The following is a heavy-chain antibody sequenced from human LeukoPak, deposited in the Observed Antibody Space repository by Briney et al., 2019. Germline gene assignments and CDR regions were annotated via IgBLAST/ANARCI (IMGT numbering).Heavy chain of an antibody. D-gene: IGHD5-24*01. CDR1: GYTFTGYY. CDR2: INPNSGAT. V-gene: IGHV1-2*02. Sequence: GASVKVSCKASGYTFTGYYMHWVRQAPGHGLEWMGWINPNSGATNYAQKFQGRVTMTRDTSISTAYMELSRLRSDDTAVYYCARGEDGYNFDYRGQGTLVTVSS. CDR3: ARGEDGYNFDY. J-gene: IGHJ4*02.